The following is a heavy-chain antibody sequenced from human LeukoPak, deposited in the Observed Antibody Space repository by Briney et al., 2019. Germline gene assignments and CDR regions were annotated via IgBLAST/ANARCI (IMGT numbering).Heavy chain of an antibody. V-gene: IGHV1-8*01. CDR2: MNPNSGNT. CDR3: ARAVRIRFLEWLPYYYYYMDV. Sequence: ASVTVSCKSSVYTFTSYDINWVRQATGQGLEWMGWMNPNSGNTGYAQKFQGRVTMTRNTSISTAYMELSSLRSEDTAVYYCARAVRIRFLEWLPYYYYYMDVWGKGTTVTVSS. J-gene: IGHJ6*03. CDR1: VYTFTSYD. D-gene: IGHD3-3*01.